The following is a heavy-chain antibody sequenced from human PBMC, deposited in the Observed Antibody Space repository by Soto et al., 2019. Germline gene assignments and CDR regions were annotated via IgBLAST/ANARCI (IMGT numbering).Heavy chain of an antibody. Sequence: QVQLVQSGAEVKKPESSVKVSCKAPGGTFSTYAISWVRQAPGQGLEWMGGIIPMFGTANYAQRFQDRVTITAYESTSTVYMELSSLRAEDTAVYFCASGIQLWLRRINSGYSGWGQGTLVTVSS. D-gene: IGHD5-18*01. V-gene: IGHV1-69*12. CDR2: IIPMFGTA. CDR3: ASGIQLWLRRINSGYSG. J-gene: IGHJ4*02. CDR1: GGTFSTYA.